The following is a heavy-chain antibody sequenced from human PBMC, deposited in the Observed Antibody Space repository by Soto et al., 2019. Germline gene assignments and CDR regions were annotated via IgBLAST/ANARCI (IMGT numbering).Heavy chain of an antibody. V-gene: IGHV4-34*01. Sequence: SETLSLTCVVSGGSLSDYFWSWIRQPPGMALEWIGEINHLGSINYNPSLKSRVTMSVDTSKNQFSLTLNSVTAADTATYYCARGGISHWAYFYYMDVWDRGTTVTVT. D-gene: IGHD2-21*01. CDR2: INHLGSI. CDR3: ARGGISHWAYFYYMDV. J-gene: IGHJ6*03. CDR1: GGSLSDYF.